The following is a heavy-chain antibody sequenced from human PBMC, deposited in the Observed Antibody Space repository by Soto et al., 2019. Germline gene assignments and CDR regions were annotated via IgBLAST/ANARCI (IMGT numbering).Heavy chain of an antibody. CDR3: ARAGFYYDSSGYYRTPYGMDV. J-gene: IGHJ6*02. CDR2: IIPIFGTA. CDR1: GGTFSSYA. V-gene: IGHV1-69*13. Sequence: SVKVSCKASGGTFSSYAISWMRQAPGQGLEWMGGIIPIFGTANYAQKFQGRVTITADESTSTAYMELSSLRSEDTAVYYCARAGFYYDSSGYYRTPYGMDVWGQGTTVTVSS. D-gene: IGHD3-22*01.